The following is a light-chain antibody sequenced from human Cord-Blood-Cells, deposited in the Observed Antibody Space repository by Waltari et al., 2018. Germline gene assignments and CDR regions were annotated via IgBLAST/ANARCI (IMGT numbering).Light chain of an antibody. CDR2: DVS. CDR3: SSYTSSSTFVA. V-gene: IGLV2-14*01. CDR1: SSDVGGYNY. J-gene: IGLJ2*01. Sequence: QSALTQPASVSGSPGQSITISCTGTSSDVGGYNYVSWYQQHPGKAPKLMIYDVSKRPSGVSNRFSGSKSGNTASLTISGLQAEDEADYYCSSYTSSSTFVAFGGGTKLTVL.